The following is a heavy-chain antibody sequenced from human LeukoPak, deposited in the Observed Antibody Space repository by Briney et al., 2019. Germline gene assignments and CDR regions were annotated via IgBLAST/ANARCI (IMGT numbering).Heavy chain of an antibody. CDR2: INPNSGGT. Sequence: ASVTVSCKASGYTFTGYYMQWVRQAPGQGLEWMGWINPNSGGTNYAQKFQGWVTMTRDTSISTAYMELSRLRSDDTAVYYCARGDSSSWGWFDPWGQGTLVTVSS. V-gene: IGHV1-2*04. J-gene: IGHJ5*02. CDR3: ARGDSSSWGWFDP. CDR1: GYTFTGYY. D-gene: IGHD6-13*01.